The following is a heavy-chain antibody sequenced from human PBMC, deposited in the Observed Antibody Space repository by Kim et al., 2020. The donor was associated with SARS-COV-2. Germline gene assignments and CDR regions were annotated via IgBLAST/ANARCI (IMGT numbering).Heavy chain of an antibody. CDR3: AKAIVGATPYFDY. Sequence: DSGKGRYTIPRDNSKNSLYLHINGLRTEDTALYYCAKAIVGATPYFDYWGQGTLVTVSS. V-gene: IGHV3-43*01. J-gene: IGHJ4*02. D-gene: IGHD1-26*01.